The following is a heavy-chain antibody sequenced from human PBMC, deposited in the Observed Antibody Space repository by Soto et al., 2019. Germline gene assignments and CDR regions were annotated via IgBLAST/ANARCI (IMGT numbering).Heavy chain of an antibody. Sequence: PGGPLRLSCGASGFTFSRYNMNWVRQAPGKRLEWVSSIGPSGGYIYYADSVRGRFTISRDNAKNSLYLQMHSLRAEDTAVYYCARSGLDFHYWGPGTLVTVSP. CDR2: IGPSGGYI. V-gene: IGHV3-21*01. J-gene: IGHJ4*02. CDR3: ARSGLDFHY. D-gene: IGHD3-9*01. CDR1: GFTFSRYN.